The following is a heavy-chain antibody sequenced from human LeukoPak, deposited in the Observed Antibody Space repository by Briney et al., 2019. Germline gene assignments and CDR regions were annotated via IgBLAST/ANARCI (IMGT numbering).Heavy chain of an antibody. Sequence: ASVKVSCKASGYTFNGYYMHWVRQAPGQALEWIGWINPNSGGTNYAQQFQGRVTRTRDTSISTAYMELSRLRSDDTAVYYCASLSGYCSGGSCNDYWGQGTLVTVSS. J-gene: IGHJ4*02. CDR3: ASLSGYCSGGSCNDY. CDR1: GYTFNGYY. V-gene: IGHV1-2*02. CDR2: INPNSGGT. D-gene: IGHD2-15*01.